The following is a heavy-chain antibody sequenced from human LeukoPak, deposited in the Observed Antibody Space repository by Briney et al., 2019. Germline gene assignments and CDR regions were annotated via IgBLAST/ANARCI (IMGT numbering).Heavy chain of an antibody. CDR2: ISPDDTDV. CDR1: GFTFSDCH. V-gene: IGHV3-11*01. J-gene: IGHJ4*02. CDR3: AKVRQGYCSSTSCYYFDY. D-gene: IGHD2-2*01. Sequence: GGSLRLSCVASGFTFSDCHMSWIRQAPGKGLEWVSYISPDDTDVDYADSLKGRFTISRDNSKNTLYLQMNSLRAEDTAVYYCAKVRQGYCSSTSCYYFDYWGQGTLVTVSS.